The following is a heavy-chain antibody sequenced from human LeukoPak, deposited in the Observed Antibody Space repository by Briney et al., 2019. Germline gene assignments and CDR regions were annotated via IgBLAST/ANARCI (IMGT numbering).Heavy chain of an antibody. V-gene: IGHV4-39*07. CDR1: GGSLTTTSYY. Sequence: PSETLSLTCTVSGGSLTTTSYYWDWIRQPPGKGLEWIGSIFYSGSTNYNPSLESRVTMSIDTSENQFSLNLRSVTAADTAIYYYVRRGYSYGTVDNWGPGTLVTVSS. CDR2: IFYSGST. D-gene: IGHD5-12*01. J-gene: IGHJ4*02. CDR3: VRRGYSYGTVDN.